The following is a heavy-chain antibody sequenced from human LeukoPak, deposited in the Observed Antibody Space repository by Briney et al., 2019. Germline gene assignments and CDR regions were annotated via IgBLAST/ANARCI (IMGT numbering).Heavy chain of an antibody. CDR3: ARDTGRYSYGFDY. Sequence: PSETLSLTCTVSGYSINSDHYWGWIRQPPGKGLEWIGSIYYSGSTYYNPSLKSRVTISVDTSKNQFSLKLSSVTAADTAVYYCARDTGRYSYGFDYWGQGTLVTVSS. D-gene: IGHD5-18*01. CDR2: IYYSGST. CDR1: GYSINSDHY. V-gene: IGHV4-38-2*02. J-gene: IGHJ4*02.